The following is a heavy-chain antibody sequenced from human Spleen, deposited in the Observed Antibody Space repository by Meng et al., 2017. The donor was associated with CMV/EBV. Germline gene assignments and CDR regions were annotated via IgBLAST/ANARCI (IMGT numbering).Heavy chain of an antibody. CDR2: INHSGNT. V-gene: IGHV4-34*01. J-gene: IGHJ2*01. D-gene: IGHD5-18*01. CDR3: ARGLRRRIQLWPLEYWYFDL. Sequence: SFSGYYWSWIRQPPGKGLEWIGEINHSGNTNYNPSLKSRITISVDTSKNQFSLKLSSVTAADTAVYYCARGLRRRIQLWPLEYWYFDLWGRGTLVTVSS. CDR1: SFSGYY.